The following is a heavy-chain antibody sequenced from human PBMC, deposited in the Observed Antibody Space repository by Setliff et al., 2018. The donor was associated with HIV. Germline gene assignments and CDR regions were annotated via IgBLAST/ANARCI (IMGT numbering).Heavy chain of an antibody. Sequence: GGSLRLSCAASGFTFSDYYMSWIRQAPGKGLEWVSCISSSSSYTNYADSVKGRFTISRDNAKNSLYLQMNSLRAEDTAVYYCARVRRHSGRPGNFDIWGQGTMVTVSS. V-gene: IGHV3-11*05. J-gene: IGHJ3*02. CDR2: ISSSSSYT. D-gene: IGHD5-12*01. CDR3: ARVRRHSGRPGNFDI. CDR1: GFTFSDYY.